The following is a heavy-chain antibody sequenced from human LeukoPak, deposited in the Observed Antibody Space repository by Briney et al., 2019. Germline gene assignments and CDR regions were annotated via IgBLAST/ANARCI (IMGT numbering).Heavy chain of an antibody. CDR3: ARHVREYSSLAY. J-gene: IGHJ4*02. Sequence: SETLSLTCTVSAGSISSYYWSWIRQPPGKGLEWIGFIYYSGYTNHNPSLKSRVTMSVDTSKNQFSLKLSSVTAAVTAVYYCARHVREYSSLAYWGQGTLVTVSS. CDR2: IYYSGYT. CDR1: AGSISSYY. V-gene: IGHV4-59*08. D-gene: IGHD6-6*01.